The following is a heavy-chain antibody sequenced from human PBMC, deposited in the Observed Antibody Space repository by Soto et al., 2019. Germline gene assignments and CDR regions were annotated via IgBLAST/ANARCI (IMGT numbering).Heavy chain of an antibody. D-gene: IGHD4-17*01. J-gene: IGHJ3*02. CDR3: APMTTVATSAFDI. Sequence: FVPTRVNPTQTLTLTCTVSGVSLGTSGVGVGWIRQPPGKALEWLSLIYWNDDKRYSPSLKSRLTVTKDTSKNQVVLSMTNMDPVDTATYHCAPMTTVATSAFDIWGQGTMVTVSS. CDR1: GVSLGTSGVG. V-gene: IGHV2-5*01. CDR2: IYWNDDK.